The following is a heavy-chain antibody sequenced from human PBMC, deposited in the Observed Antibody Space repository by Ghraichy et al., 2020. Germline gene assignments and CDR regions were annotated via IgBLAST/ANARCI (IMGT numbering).Heavy chain of an antibody. V-gene: IGHV3-7*01. CDR3: ARSSGWTPDY. CDR1: GFTFSSHW. Sequence: GESLNISCAASGFTFSSHWMSWFRQAPGKGLEWVAIIYQDGSEKYYVDSVKGRFTISRDNTKNSLFLQMNGLRAEDTAVYYCARSSGWTPDYWGQGTLVTVSS. J-gene: IGHJ4*02. D-gene: IGHD6-19*01. CDR2: IYQDGSEK.